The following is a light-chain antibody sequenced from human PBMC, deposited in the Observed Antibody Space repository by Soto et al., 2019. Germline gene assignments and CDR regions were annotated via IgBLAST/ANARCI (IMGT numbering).Light chain of an antibody. Sequence: EVVLTQSPATLSLSPGERATLSCRASQSVTTYLAWYRQNPGQAPRLLIYDASKRATGIPARFSGSGSGTDFTLTISSLEPEDVAVYYCQQRSNWPGTFGGGTKVEIK. CDR3: QQRSNWPGT. J-gene: IGKJ4*01. V-gene: IGKV3-11*01. CDR1: QSVTTY. CDR2: DAS.